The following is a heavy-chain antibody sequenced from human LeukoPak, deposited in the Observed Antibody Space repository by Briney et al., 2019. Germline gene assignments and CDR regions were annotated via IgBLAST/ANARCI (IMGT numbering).Heavy chain of an antibody. Sequence: GGSLRLSCAASGFTFSSYWMSWVRQAPGKGLEWVSAISGSGGSTYYADSVKGRFTISRDNSKNTLYLQMNSLRAEDTAVYYCAKDQGAAKGAFDIWGQGTMVTVSS. CDR2: ISGSGGST. V-gene: IGHV3-23*01. J-gene: IGHJ3*02. CDR1: GFTFSSYW. CDR3: AKDQGAAKGAFDI. D-gene: IGHD2-15*01.